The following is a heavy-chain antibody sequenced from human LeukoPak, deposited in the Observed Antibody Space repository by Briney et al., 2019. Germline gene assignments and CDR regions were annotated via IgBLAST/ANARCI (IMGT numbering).Heavy chain of an antibody. CDR1: GFTFSSYS. J-gene: IGHJ4*02. CDR3: ASRQPLLTR. CDR2: ISSSSSYI. D-gene: IGHD2-21*02. V-gene: IGHV3-21*01. Sequence: GGSLRLSCAASGFTFSSYSMNWVRQAPGRGLEWVSYISSSSSYIYYADSVKGRFTISRDNAKNSLYLQMNSLRAEDTAVYYCASRQPLLTRWGQGTLVTVSS.